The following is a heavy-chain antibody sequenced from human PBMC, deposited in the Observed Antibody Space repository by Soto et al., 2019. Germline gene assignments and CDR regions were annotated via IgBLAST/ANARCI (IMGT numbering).Heavy chain of an antibody. CDR3: AKELLWFGEEGIDAFDI. Sequence: QVPLVESGGGVVQPGRSLRLSCAASGFTFSSYGMHWVRQAPGKGLEWVAVISYDGSNKYYADSVKGRFTISRDNSKNTLYLQMNSLRAEDTAVYYCAKELLWFGEEGIDAFDIWGQGTMVTVSS. J-gene: IGHJ3*02. V-gene: IGHV3-30*18. CDR1: GFTFSSYG. CDR2: ISYDGSNK. D-gene: IGHD3-10*01.